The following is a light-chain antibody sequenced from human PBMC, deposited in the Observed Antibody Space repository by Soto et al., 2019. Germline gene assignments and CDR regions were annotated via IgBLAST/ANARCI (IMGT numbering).Light chain of an antibody. CDR1: QTISSW. Sequence: DIQMTQSASTLSGSVGDRVTITCRASQTISSWLAWYQQKPGKAPKLLIYAASTLQSGVPLRFSGSGSGTSFTLTISSLQPEDFATYYCQQLLSYPITFGQGTRLEIK. J-gene: IGKJ5*01. V-gene: IGKV1-9*01. CDR3: QQLLSYPIT. CDR2: AAS.